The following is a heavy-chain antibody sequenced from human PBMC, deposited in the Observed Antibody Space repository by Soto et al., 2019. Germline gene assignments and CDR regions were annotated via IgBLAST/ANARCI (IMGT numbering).Heavy chain of an antibody. CDR2: IYHSGST. J-gene: IGHJ4*02. V-gene: IGHV4-30-2*01. CDR1: GGSISSGGYS. D-gene: IGHD4-17*01. Sequence: SETLSLTCAVSGGSISSGGYSWSWIRQPPGKGLEWIGYIYHSGSTYYNPSLKSRVTISVDTSKNQFSLKLSSATAADTAVYYCARGSLGVTTLLYWGQGTPVTVSS. CDR3: ARGSLGVTTLLY.